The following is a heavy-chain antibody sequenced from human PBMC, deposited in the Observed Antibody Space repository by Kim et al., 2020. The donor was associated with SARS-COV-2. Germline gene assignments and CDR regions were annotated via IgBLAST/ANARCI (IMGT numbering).Heavy chain of an antibody. D-gene: IGHD3-10*01. CDR3: AGYGSGHWAH. CDR2: NT. J-gene: IGHJ4*02. Sequence: NTNYAPKLQGRVTMTTDTSTSTAYMELRSLRSDDTAVYYCAGYGSGHWAHWGQGTLVTVSS. V-gene: IGHV1-18*01.